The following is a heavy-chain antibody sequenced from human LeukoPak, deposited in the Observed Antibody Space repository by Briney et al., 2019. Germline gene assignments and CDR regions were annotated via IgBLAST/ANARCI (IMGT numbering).Heavy chain of an antibody. CDR1: GGSFSGYY. D-gene: IGHD6-13*01. V-gene: IGHV4-34*01. CDR3: ARGVVIAAAWGYYFDY. J-gene: IGHJ4*02. Sequence: SETLSLTCAVYGGSFSGYYWSWIRQPPGKGLEWIGEINHSGSTNYNPSLKSRVTISVDTSKNQFPLKLSSVTAADTAVYYCARGVVIAAAWGYYFDYWGQGTLVTVSS. CDR2: INHSGST.